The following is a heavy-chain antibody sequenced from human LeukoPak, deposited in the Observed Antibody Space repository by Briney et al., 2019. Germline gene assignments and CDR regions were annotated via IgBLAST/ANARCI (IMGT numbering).Heavy chain of an antibody. CDR2: ITSSSSYI. CDR3: ARDPYSGNYGAYYYYYMDV. D-gene: IGHD1-26*01. CDR1: GFTFSSYN. Sequence: GGSLRLSCAASGFTFSSYNMNWVREAPGKGLEWVSSITSSSSYIYYVDSVNGRSTISRDNAKNSLYLQMDSLRVEDTAEYYCARDPYSGNYGAYYYYYMDVWGKGTTVTVSS. V-gene: IGHV3-21*06. J-gene: IGHJ6*03.